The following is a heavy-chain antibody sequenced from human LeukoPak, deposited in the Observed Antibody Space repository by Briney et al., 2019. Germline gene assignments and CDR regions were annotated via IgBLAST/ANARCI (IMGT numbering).Heavy chain of an antibody. Sequence: GGSLRLSCAASGFTVSSNYMSWVRQAPGKGLEWVSVIYSGGSTYYADSVKGRFTISRDNPKNTLYLQMNSLRAEDTAVYYCARGVEPLAANTLAYWGQGTLVTVSS. CDR2: IYSGGST. V-gene: IGHV3-53*01. CDR1: GFTVSSNY. CDR3: ARGVEPLAANTLAY. J-gene: IGHJ4*02. D-gene: IGHD1-14*01.